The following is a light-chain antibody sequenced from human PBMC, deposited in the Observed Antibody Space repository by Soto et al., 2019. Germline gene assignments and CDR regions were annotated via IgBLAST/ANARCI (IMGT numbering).Light chain of an antibody. J-gene: IGKJ5*01. CDR1: QSVSSN. Sequence: MRMSPATLSVSAGERATLSCRASQSVSSNLAWYQQKPGQAPRLLIYGASTRATGIPARFSGSGSGTDFTLTISRLEPEDFAVYYCQQYDNSPITFGQRTRLEI. CDR3: QQYDNSPIT. CDR2: GAS. V-gene: IGKV3D-15*02.